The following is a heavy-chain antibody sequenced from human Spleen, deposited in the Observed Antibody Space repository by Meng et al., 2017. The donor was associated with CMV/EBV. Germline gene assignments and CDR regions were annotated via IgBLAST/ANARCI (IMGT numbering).Heavy chain of an antibody. CDR1: GFTFSSYA. D-gene: IGHD5-12*01. CDR2: ISGSGGDI. CDR3: AKGRGGYVFDCDY. Sequence: ASGFTFSSYAMNWVRQAPGKGLEWVSSISGSGGDIYYADSVKGRFTISRDNSKNTLYLQMNSLRDEDMAVYYCAKGRGGYVFDCDYWGQGTLVTVSS. J-gene: IGHJ4*02. V-gene: IGHV3-23*01.